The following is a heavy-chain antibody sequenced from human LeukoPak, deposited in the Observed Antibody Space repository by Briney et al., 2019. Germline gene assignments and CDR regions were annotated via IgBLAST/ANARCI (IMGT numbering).Heavy chain of an antibody. D-gene: IGHD6-19*01. Sequence: PGGFLRLSCTASGFTFSSYAMHWVRQAPGKGLEWVAIMRADGSKTYSTDSVKGRFTISRDNSKSTVYLQMNSLRAEDTAVYYCAREGLIAVLDYWGQGTLVTVSS. CDR2: MRADGSKT. J-gene: IGHJ4*02. CDR1: GFTFSSYA. V-gene: IGHV3-30*02. CDR3: AREGLIAVLDY.